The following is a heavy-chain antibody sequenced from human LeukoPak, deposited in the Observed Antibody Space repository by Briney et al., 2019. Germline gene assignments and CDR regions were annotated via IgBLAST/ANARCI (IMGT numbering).Heavy chain of an antibody. CDR3: ARTDAGYYYYMDV. J-gene: IGHJ6*03. V-gene: IGHV3-30-3*01. CDR1: GFTFSSYA. Sequence: PGGSLRLSCAASGFTFSSYAMHWVRQAPGKGLEWVAVISYDGSNKYYADSVKGRFTISRDNAKNSLYLQMNSLRAEDTAVYYCARTDAGYYYYMDVWGKGTRSPSP. D-gene: IGHD6-13*01. CDR2: ISYDGSNK.